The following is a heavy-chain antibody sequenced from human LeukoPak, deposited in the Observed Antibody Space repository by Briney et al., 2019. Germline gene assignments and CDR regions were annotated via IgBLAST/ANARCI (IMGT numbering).Heavy chain of an antibody. V-gene: IGHV5-51*01. CDR2: IYPGDSDT. CDR3: ARRGGGASGGFYFDY. J-gene: IGHJ4*02. D-gene: IGHD2-15*01. Sequence: GESLKISCKGSGYSFDTHWIGWVRQVPGKGLEWMGIIYPGDSDTRYSPSFQGQVTISADKSIRTAYLQWNSLKASDTAMYFCARRGGGASGGFYFDYWGQGSLVTVSS. CDR1: GYSFDTHW.